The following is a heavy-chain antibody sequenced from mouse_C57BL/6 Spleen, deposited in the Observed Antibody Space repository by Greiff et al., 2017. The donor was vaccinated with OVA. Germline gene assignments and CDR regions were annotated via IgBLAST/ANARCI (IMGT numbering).Heavy chain of an antibody. J-gene: IGHJ4*01. D-gene: IGHD2-5*01. Sequence: VQLQQPGAELVKPGASVKLSCKASGYTFTSYWMHWVKQRPGQGLEWIGMIHPNSGSTNYNEKFKSKATLTVDKSSSTAYMQLSSLTSEDSAVYYCARFDIFDLSNLYAMGYWGQGTSVTGSS. V-gene: IGHV1-64*01. CDR2: IHPNSGST. CDR3: ARFDIFDLSNLYAMGY. CDR1: GYTFTSYW.